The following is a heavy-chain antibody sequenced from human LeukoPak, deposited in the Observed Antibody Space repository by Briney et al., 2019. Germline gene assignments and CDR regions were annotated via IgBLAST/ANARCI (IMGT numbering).Heavy chain of an antibody. J-gene: IGHJ3*02. CDR3: ARGQYYDFWSGRTPLFDI. CDR2: IWFDGSNK. CDR1: GFIFSTYG. Sequence: GGSLRLSCEASGFIFSTYGMHWVRQAPGKGLEWVAVIWFDGSNKYYADSVRGRFSISRDNSKNTLYLQMNSLRAEDTAVYYCARGQYYDFWSGRTPLFDIWGQGTMVTVSS. D-gene: IGHD3-3*01. V-gene: IGHV3-33*01.